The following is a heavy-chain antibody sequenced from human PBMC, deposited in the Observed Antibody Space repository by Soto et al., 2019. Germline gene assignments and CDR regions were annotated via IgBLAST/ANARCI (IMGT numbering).Heavy chain of an antibody. J-gene: IGHJ3*01. CDR3: TRHLKAFDV. Sequence: GGSLRLSCAASGFTFSASAIHWVRQASGKGLEWVSRIRDKANNYATAYAASVRGRFTISRDDSKNTAYLQMNSLNTEDTAVYYCTRHLKAFDVWGQGAMVTVSS. V-gene: IGHV3-73*01. CDR1: GFTFSASA. CDR2: IRDKANNYAT.